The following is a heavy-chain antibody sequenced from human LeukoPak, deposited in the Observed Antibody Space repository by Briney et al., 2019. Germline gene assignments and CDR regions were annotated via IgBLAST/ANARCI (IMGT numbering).Heavy chain of an antibody. J-gene: IGHJ4*02. CDR2: INAGNGNT. V-gene: IGHV1-3*01. CDR3: ARSYCSSSGCYMFIDY. Sequence: GASVKVSCKASGYTFTSYAMHWVRQAPGQRLEWMGWINAGNGNTKYSQKFQGRVTITRDTSASTAYMELSSLRSEDTAVYYCARSYCSSSGCYMFIDYWGQGTLVTVSS. CDR1: GYTFTSYA. D-gene: IGHD2-2*02.